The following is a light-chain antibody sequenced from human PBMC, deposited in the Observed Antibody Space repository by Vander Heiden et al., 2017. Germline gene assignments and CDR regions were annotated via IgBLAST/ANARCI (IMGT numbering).Light chain of an antibody. J-gene: IGKJ4*01. Sequence: DIQMTQSPSSLSASVGDRVTLTCRASQSIDIYLNWYYQKPGKAPKLLIRAASNLQSGVPSRFSGSGSGTDFTLTISNLQPEDFATYYCQQSYTTHTFGGGTKVEIK. CDR2: AAS. CDR1: QSIDIY. CDR3: QQSYTTHT. V-gene: IGKV1-39*01.